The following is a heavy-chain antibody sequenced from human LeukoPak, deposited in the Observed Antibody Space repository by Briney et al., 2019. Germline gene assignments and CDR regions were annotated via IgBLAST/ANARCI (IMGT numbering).Heavy chain of an antibody. CDR1: GGSISSGGYY. J-gene: IGHJ4*02. CDR3: ARDTTLDY. CDR2: IYYSGST. D-gene: IGHD1-1*01. Sequence: PSETLSLTCTVSGGSISSGGYYWSWIRQHPGKGLEWIGNIYYSGSTYYDPSLKSRVIISVDTSKNQFSLKVSSVTAADTAVYYCARDTTLDYWGQGTLVTVSS. V-gene: IGHV4-31*03.